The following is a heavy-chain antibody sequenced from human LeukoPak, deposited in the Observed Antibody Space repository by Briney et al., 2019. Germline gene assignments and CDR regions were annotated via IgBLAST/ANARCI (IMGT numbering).Heavy chain of an antibody. CDR2: IIPIFGTA. Sequence: GASVKVSCKASGGTFSSYAISWVRQAPGQGLEWMGGIIPIFGTANYAQKFQGGVTITADESTSTAYMELSSLRSEDMAVYYCARVSYGAFSYYFDYWGQGTLVTVSS. D-gene: IGHD4/OR15-4a*01. V-gene: IGHV1-69*13. CDR3: ARVSYGAFSYYFDY. CDR1: GGTFSSYA. J-gene: IGHJ4*02.